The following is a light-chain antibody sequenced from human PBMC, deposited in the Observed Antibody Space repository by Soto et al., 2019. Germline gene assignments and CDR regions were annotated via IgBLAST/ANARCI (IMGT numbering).Light chain of an antibody. CDR1: HDVRSW. CDR3: HPANGDPWS. V-gene: IGKV1-12*02. J-gene: IGKJ1*01. CDR2: GAS. Sequence: DIQMTQSPSSVSASVGDRVTISCRASHDVRSWLAWYQQKPGKAPNLLIYGASTLQRGVTSRFSGSGPGTDFTLTISGLQPEDFATYYCHPANGDPWSFGRGTKVEIK.